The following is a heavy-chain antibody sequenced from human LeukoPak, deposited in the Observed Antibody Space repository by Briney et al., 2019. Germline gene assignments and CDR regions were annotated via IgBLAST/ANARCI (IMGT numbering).Heavy chain of an antibody. CDR1: GYTFTSYG. Sequence: GASVKVSCKASGYTFTSYGISWVRQAPGQGLEWMGWISAYNGNTNYAQKLQGRVTMTTDTSTSTAYMELRSLRSDDTAVYYCAASRIGENYYYMDVWGKGTTVTVSS. V-gene: IGHV1-18*01. D-gene: IGHD3-10*01. CDR3: AASRIGENYYYMDV. J-gene: IGHJ6*03. CDR2: ISAYNGNT.